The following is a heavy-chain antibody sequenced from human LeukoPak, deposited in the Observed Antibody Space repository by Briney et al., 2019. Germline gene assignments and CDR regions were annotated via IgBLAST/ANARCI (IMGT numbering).Heavy chain of an antibody. Sequence: GGSLRLSCAASAFTVSSNYMSWVRQAPGKGLEWVSVIYSGGSTYYADSVKGRFTISRDNSKSTLYLQMNSLRAEDTAVYYCAKSVFDSSGDPYMDVWGKGTTVTISS. J-gene: IGHJ6*03. D-gene: IGHD3-22*01. CDR1: AFTVSSNY. CDR2: IYSGGST. CDR3: AKSVFDSSGDPYMDV. V-gene: IGHV3-53*01.